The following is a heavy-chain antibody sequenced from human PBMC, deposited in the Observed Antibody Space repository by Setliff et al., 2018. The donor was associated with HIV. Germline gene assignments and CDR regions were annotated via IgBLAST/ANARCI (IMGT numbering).Heavy chain of an antibody. CDR2: LRFDGSNQ. J-gene: IGHJ4*02. CDR3: GRVGGSSDYDSFDY. V-gene: IGHV3-30*02. CDR1: GFTFSSYA. Sequence: PGGSLRLSCAASGFTFSSYAMHWVRQAPGKGLEWVAFLRFDGSNQYYADSVKGRFTISRDNAKKSLYLQMNSLGAEDTAMYYCGRVGGSSDYDSFDYWGQGTLVTVS. D-gene: IGHD5-12*01.